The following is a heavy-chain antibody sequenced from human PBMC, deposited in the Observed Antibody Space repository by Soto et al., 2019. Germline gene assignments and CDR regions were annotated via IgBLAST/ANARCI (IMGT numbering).Heavy chain of an antibody. CDR3: ARPPTTTVTTLSFDY. D-gene: IGHD4-4*01. CDR2: ISYDGRNK. Sequence: PGGSLRLSCAASGFTFSSYAMHWVRQAPGKGLEWVAVISYDGRNKYYADSVKGRFTISRDNSKNTLYLQMNSLRAEDTAVYYCARPPTTTVTTLSFDYWGQGTLVTSPQ. J-gene: IGHJ4*02. CDR1: GFTFSSYA. V-gene: IGHV3-30*04.